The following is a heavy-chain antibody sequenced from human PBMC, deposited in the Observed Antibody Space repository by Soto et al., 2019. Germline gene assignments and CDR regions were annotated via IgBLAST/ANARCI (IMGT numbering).Heavy chain of an antibody. J-gene: IGHJ5*01. CDR3: AKGWLDF. CDR2: IYYSGST. CDR1: GGSISSSSYY. Sequence: SETLSLTCTVSGGSISSSSYYWGWIRQPPGKGLEWIGSIYYSGSTYYNPSLKSRVTISVDTSKNQFSLKLSSVTAADTAIYFCAKGWLDFWGQGTLVTVSS. V-gene: IGHV4-39*01.